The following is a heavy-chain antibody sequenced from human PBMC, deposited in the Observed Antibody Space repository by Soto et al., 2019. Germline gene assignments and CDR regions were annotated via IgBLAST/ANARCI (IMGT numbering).Heavy chain of an antibody. Sequence: PSETLSLTCTVPGGSISSSSYYWGWIRQPPGKGLEWIGSIYYSGSTYYNPSLKSRVTISVDTSKNQFSLKLSSVTAADTAVYYCARHWVDLTSWFDPWGQGTLVTAPQ. CDR2: IYYSGST. V-gene: IGHV4-39*01. CDR1: GGSISSSSYY. J-gene: IGHJ5*02. CDR3: ARHWVDLTSWFDP. D-gene: IGHD1-1*01.